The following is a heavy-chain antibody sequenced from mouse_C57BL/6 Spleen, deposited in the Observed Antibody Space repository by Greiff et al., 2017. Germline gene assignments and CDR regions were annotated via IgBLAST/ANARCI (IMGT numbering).Heavy chain of an antibody. D-gene: IGHD1-1*01. V-gene: IGHV1-50*01. J-gene: IGHJ2*01. Sequence: QVQLQQPGAELVKPGASVKLSCKASGYTFTSYWMQWVKQRPGQGLEWIGEIDPSDSYTNYNQKFKGKATLTVDTSSSTAYMQLSSLTSEGSAVYNCARAYYYGRGYFDYWGEGTTLTESS. CDR3: ARAYYYGRGYFDY. CDR2: IDPSDSYT. CDR1: GYTFTSYW.